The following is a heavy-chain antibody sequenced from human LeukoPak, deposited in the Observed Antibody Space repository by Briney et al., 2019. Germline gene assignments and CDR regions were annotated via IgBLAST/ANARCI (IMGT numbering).Heavy chain of an antibody. V-gene: IGHV4-59*01. J-gene: IGHJ5*02. CDR2: IYYNGIS. D-gene: IGHD6-13*01. CDR1: GGSISGYY. CDR3: ARGGGSWFSCCDP. Sequence: SETLSLTCTVSGGSISGYYWSWIRQPPGKGLEWIAYIYYNGISNYNPSLKSRVIISVDTSKNQFSLKLSSVTAADTAVYYCARGGGSWFSCCDPWGQGTLVTVSS.